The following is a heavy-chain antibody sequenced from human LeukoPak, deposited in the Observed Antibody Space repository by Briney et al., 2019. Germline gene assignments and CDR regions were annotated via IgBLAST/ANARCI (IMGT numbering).Heavy chain of an antibody. CDR3: ARGGLDIVVVSATVGGLDY. D-gene: IGHD2-2*01. CDR2: INHRGST. J-gene: IGHJ4*02. V-gene: IGHV4-34*01. Sequence: SETLSLTCAVYGGSFSGYYWSWIRQPPGKGLEWIGEINHRGSTNYNPSLKSRVTISVDTSKKQFSLKLSSVTAADTAAYYCARGGLDIVVVSATVGGLDYRGQGTLVTVSS. CDR1: GGSFSGYY.